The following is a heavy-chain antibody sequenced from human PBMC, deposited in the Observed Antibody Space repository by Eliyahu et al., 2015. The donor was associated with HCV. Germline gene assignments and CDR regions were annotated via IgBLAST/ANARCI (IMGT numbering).Heavy chain of an antibody. CDR2: IDYSGXT. J-gene: IGHJ4*02. V-gene: IGHV4-31*03. Sequence: QVQLQESGPRLVKPSQTLSLTCTVXGGSINXGDYYWSWIRXHPGKXLXWVGYIDYSGXTYYNPSLKSRVTISLDTSKNQFSLKVTSVTAADTAVYYCARGRMVRGFLITLGRSYYFDYWXQGTLVTVSS. CDR1: GGSINXGDYY. CDR3: ARGRMVRGFLITLGRSYYFDY. D-gene: IGHD3-10*01.